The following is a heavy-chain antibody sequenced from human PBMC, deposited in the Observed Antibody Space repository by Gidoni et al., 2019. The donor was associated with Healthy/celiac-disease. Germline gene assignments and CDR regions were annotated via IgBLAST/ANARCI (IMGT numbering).Heavy chain of an antibody. CDR3: AKGVGYSYAFGAYYFDC. CDR2: ISGSGGSS. Sequence: EVQLLESGGGLVQPGGSLRLSCAASGFPFRTYPMSWVRQAPGKGLEWVSGISGSGGSSYYADSVKGRFTISRDNSKNTLYLQMNSLRAEDTAVYYCAKGVGYSYAFGAYYFDCWGQGTLVTVSS. D-gene: IGHD5-18*01. CDR1: GFPFRTYP. J-gene: IGHJ4*02. V-gene: IGHV3-23*01.